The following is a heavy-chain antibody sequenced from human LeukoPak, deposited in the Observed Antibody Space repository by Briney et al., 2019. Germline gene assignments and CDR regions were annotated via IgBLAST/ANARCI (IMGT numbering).Heavy chain of an antibody. CDR1: GESFSGYY. Sequence: SETLSLTCAVYGESFSGYYWSWIRQPPGKGLEWIGEINHSGSTNYNPSLKSRVTISVDTSKNQFSLKLSSVTAADTAVYYCARGRSLLWFGHIDYWGQGTLVTVSS. D-gene: IGHD3-10*01. CDR3: ARGRSLLWFGHIDY. J-gene: IGHJ4*02. CDR2: INHSGST. V-gene: IGHV4-34*01.